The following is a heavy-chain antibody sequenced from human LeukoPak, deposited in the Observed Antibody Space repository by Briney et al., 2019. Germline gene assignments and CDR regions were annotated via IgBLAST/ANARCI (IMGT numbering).Heavy chain of an antibody. CDR3: ARSGYNRFDY. J-gene: IGHJ4*02. Sequence: GGSLRLSCAASGFTFSSYAMSWVRQAPRKGLEWVSSFSGSGGSTYYADSVKGRFIISRDNSKNTLYLQMNSLRAEDTAVYYCARSGYNRFDYWGQGTLVTVSS. D-gene: IGHD5-24*01. V-gene: IGHV3-23*01. CDR1: GFTFSSYA. CDR2: FSGSGGST.